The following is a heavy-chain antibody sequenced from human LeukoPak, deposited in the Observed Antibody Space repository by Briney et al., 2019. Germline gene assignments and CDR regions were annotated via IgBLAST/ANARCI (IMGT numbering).Heavy chain of an antibody. CDR1: GFTFSSYG. Sequence: GGSLRLSCAASGFTFSSYGMHWVRQAPGKGLEWVAVISYDGSNKYYADSVKGRFTISRDNAKNTVYLQVNSPRAEDTAVYYCARVALGSYNWFDPWGQGTLVTVSS. CDR3: ARVALGSYNWFDP. D-gene: IGHD3-10*01. J-gene: IGHJ5*02. CDR2: ISYDGSNK. V-gene: IGHV3-30*03.